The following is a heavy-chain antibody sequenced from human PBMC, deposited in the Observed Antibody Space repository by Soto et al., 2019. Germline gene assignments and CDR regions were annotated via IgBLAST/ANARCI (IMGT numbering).Heavy chain of an antibody. Sequence: GGSLRLSCAASGFTFSSYAMSWVRQAPGKGLEWVSAISGSGSSTYYADSVKGRFTISRDNSKNKLYLQMNSLRAEDTAVYYSRSSWSDYSCGGMDVWGQGTLVTVSS. V-gene: IGHV3-23*01. CDR1: GFTFSSYA. CDR2: ISGSGSST. J-gene: IGHJ6*02. D-gene: IGHD6-13*01. CDR3: RSSWSDYSCGGMDV.